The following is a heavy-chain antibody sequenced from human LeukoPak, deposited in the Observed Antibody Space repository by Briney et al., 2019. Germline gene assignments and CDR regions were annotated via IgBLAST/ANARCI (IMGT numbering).Heavy chain of an antibody. V-gene: IGHV1-69*13. CDR3: ARDFSSGGYYDSSGYYYQINWFDP. J-gene: IGHJ5*02. D-gene: IGHD3-22*01. Sequence: AASVKVSCKASGGTFSSYAISWVRQAPGQGLEWMGGIIPIFGTANYAQKFQGRVTITADESTSTAYMELSSLRSEDTAVYYCARDFSSGGYYDSSGYYYQINWFDPWGQGTLVTVSS. CDR1: GGTFSSYA. CDR2: IIPIFGTA.